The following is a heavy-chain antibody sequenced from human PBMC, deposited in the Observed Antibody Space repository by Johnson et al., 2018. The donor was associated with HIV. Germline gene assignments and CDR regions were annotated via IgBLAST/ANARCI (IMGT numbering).Heavy chain of an antibody. CDR3: AKRSGSFYGAFDL. CDR2: ISWNSGRI. V-gene: IGHV3-9*01. CDR1: GFTFSDYY. D-gene: IGHD1-26*01. Sequence: VQLVESGGGLVKPGGSLRLSCAVSGFTFSDYYMSWIRQAPGKGLEWVSGISWNSGRIGYADSVKGRFTVSRDNAKNSLYLQMNSLRAEDTAWYYCAKRSGSFYGAFDLWGQGTMVTVSS. J-gene: IGHJ3*01.